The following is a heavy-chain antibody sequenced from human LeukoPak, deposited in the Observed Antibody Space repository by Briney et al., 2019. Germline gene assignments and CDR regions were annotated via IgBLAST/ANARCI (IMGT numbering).Heavy chain of an antibody. D-gene: IGHD2-2*01. V-gene: IGHV3-7*03. J-gene: IGHJ6*04. CDR3: VRDCSSASLSSGCYYAMDV. CDR2: IKQDGSEK. CDR1: GFTFNDYW. Sequence: GGSLRLPCAASGFTFNDYWMTWVRQAPGKGLEWVAHIKQDGSEKYYVDSLKGRFTISRDNAKNSLFLQMNSLRAEDTAVYYCVRDCSSASLSSGCYYAMDVWGKGTTVTVSS.